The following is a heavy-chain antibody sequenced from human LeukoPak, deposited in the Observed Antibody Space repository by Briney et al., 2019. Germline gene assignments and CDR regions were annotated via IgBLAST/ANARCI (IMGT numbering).Heavy chain of an antibody. CDR3: ARDRSWGYIDAFNI. CDR1: GYTFTNYG. J-gene: IGHJ3*02. D-gene: IGHD5-24*01. V-gene: IGHV1-18*01. Sequence: ASVKVSCKAYGYTFTNYGISWVRQAPGQGLEWMGWISAYNGNTNYAQKFQGRVTMTTDTSTSIAYMELRSLRSDDTAVYYCARDRSWGYIDAFNIWGQGTMATVSS. CDR2: ISAYNGNT.